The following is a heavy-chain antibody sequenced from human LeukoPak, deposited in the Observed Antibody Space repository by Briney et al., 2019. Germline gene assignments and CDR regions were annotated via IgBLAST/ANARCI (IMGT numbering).Heavy chain of an antibody. CDR2: INPNSGGT. D-gene: IGHD6-6*01. V-gene: IGHV1-2*02. J-gene: IGHJ6*03. Sequence: GASVKVSCKASGYTFTSYGISWVRQAPGQGLEWVGWINPNSGGTDYAQKFQGRVAKTRDTSISTAYMELTSLRSDGTAVYYCARGDLVRGYYYMDVWGKGTTVTVSS. CDR1: GYTFTSYG. CDR3: ARGDLVRGYYYMDV.